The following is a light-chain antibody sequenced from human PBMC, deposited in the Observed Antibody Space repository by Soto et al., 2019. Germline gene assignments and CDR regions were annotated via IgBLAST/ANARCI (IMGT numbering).Light chain of an antibody. CDR1: SSDVGSYTF. V-gene: IGLV2-23*01. CDR2: EAT. J-gene: IGLJ3*02. Sequence: QSALTQPASVSGSPGQSITISCTGSSSDVGSYTFVSWYQHHPDKAPKLMIYEATKRPSGVSHRFSGSKSGNTASLTISGLQAEDEGEYYCCSSAGSMTWVFGGGTKLTVL. CDR3: CSSAGSMTWV.